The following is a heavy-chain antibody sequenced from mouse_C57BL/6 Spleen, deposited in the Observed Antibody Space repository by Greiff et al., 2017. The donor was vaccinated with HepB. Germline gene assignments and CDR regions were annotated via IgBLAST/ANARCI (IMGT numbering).Heavy chain of an antibody. CDR1: GFSLTSYG. D-gene: IGHD1-1*01. J-gene: IGHJ3*01. Sequence: VQGVESGPGLVAPSQSLSITCTVSGFSLTSYGVDWVRQSPGKGLEWLGVIWGVGSTNYNSALKSRLSISKDNSKSQVFLKMNSLQTDDTAMYYCASEDYGSRGRFAYWGQGTLVTVSA. V-gene: IGHV2-6*01. CDR3: ASEDYGSRGRFAY. CDR2: IWGVGST.